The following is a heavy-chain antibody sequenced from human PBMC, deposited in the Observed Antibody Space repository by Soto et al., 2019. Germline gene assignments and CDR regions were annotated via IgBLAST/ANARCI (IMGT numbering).Heavy chain of an antibody. CDR2: IYYSGST. V-gene: IGHV4-39*01. Sequence: PSETLSLTCTVSGGSISSSSYFWGWIRQPPGKGLEWIGSIYYSGSTYYNPSLKSRVTISVDTSKNQFSLKLSSVAAADTAVYYCARLEVTNTVTTDHWGQGTLVTVSS. D-gene: IGHD4-17*01. J-gene: IGHJ4*02. CDR3: ARLEVTNTVTTDH. CDR1: GGSISSSSYF.